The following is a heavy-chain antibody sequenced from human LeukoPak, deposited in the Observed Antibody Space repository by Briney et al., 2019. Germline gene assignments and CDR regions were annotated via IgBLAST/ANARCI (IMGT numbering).Heavy chain of an antibody. CDR1: GFTFSSYN. CDR2: ISSGST. CDR3: ATSTTIYWYFDL. V-gene: IGHV3-21*01. Sequence: GGSLRLSCAASGFTFSSYNMNWVRQAPGKGLEWVSSISSGSTYADSVKGRFTISRDNAKNSLYLQMNSLRAEDTAVYYCATSTTIYWYFDLWGRGTLVTVSP. D-gene: IGHD1-7*01. J-gene: IGHJ2*01.